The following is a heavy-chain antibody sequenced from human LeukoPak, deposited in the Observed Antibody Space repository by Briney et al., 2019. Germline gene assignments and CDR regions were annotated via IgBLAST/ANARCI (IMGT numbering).Heavy chain of an antibody. CDR2: INPNSGGT. V-gene: IGHV1-2*02. J-gene: IGHJ6*02. D-gene: IGHD2-8*01. CDR1: GYTFTGYY. CDR3: ARSNNCTYGVCSVVSIYYGMDF. Sequence: ASVKVSCKASGYTFTGYYMHWVRQAPGQGLEWMGWINPNSGGTNYAQKFQGRVTMTRDTSISTAYMELSRLRSDDTAVYYCARSNNCTYGVCSVVSIYYGMDFWGQGTTVTVSS.